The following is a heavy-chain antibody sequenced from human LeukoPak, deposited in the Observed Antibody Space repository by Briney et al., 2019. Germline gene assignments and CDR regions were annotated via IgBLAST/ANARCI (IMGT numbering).Heavy chain of an antibody. CDR2: IYSGGST. V-gene: IGHV3-53*01. J-gene: IGHJ3*02. Sequence: PGGSLTLSCAASGFTVSSNYMSWVRQAPGKGLEGVSVIYSGGSTYYADSVKGRFTISRDNSKNTLYLQMNSLRAEDTAVYYCAREGDAFDIWGQGTMVTVSS. CDR1: GFTVSSNY. CDR3: AREGDAFDI.